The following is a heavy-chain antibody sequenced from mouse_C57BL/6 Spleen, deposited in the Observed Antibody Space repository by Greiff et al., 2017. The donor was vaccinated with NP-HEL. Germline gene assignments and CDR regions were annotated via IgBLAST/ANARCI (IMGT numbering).Heavy chain of an antibody. CDR2: INPNNGGT. Sequence: EVQLQQSGPELVKPGASVKISCKASGYTFTDYYMNWVKQSPGKSLEWIGDINPNNGGTSYNQKFKGKATLTVDKSSSTAYMELRSLTSEDSAVYYCARVGLTTVVPYYFDYWGQGTTLTVSS. CDR1: GYTFTDYY. CDR3: ARVGLTTVVPYYFDY. D-gene: IGHD1-1*01. V-gene: IGHV1-26*01. J-gene: IGHJ2*01.